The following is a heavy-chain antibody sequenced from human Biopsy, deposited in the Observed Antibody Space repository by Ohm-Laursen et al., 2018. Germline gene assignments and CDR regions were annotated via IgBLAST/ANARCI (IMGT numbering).Heavy chain of an antibody. J-gene: IGHJ4*02. CDR2: ILPFYGTT. CDR3: ASSDGRSGFDY. CDR1: GGTFTMFP. D-gene: IGHD3-10*01. V-gene: IGHV1-69*13. Sequence: GASVKVSCKASGGTFTMFPISWVRQAPGQGPEWMGAILPFYGTTNFAQKFQGRVTLTADGSTSTAYMELSSLRSEDTGVYYCASSDGRSGFDYWGQGTLVTVSS.